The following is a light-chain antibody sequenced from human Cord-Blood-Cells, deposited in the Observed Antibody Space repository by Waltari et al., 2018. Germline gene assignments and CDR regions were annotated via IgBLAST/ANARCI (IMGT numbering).Light chain of an antibody. Sequence: QSALTQPASVSGSPGQSITISCTGTSSDVGSYNLVSWYQQHPGKAPNLMIYEGSKRPSGVSNRFSGSKSGNTAFLTISGLQAEDEADYYCCSYAGSSTVVFGGGTKLTVL. J-gene: IGLJ2*01. CDR2: EGS. CDR1: SSDVGSYNL. CDR3: CSYAGSSTVV. V-gene: IGLV2-23*01.